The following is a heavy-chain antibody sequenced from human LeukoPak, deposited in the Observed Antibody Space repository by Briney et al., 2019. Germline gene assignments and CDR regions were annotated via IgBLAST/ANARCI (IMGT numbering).Heavy chain of an antibody. J-gene: IGHJ4*02. V-gene: IGHV1-3*01. D-gene: IGHD2-21*01. CDR3: ARDDCGDTCYPGGY. Sequence: ASVKDSSMAPGYIFTKHVVHWVCQAPGQRPEWMGWIKAGNGVTKYSQNFQDRLTITRDTSASTVYMELSSLTSEDTALYYCARDDCGDTCYPGGYWGQGTLVTVSS. CDR2: IKAGNGVT. CDR1: GYIFTKHV.